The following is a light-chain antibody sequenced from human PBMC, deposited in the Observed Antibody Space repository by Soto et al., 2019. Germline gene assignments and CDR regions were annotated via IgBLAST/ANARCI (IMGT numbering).Light chain of an antibody. CDR2: AAS. CDR3: QQSYSTWT. CDR1: QSISSY. V-gene: IGKV1-39*01. J-gene: IGKJ1*01. Sequence: ESQMAQARPSLSASVGARIPITCRASQSISSYLNWYQQKPGKAPKLLIYAASSLQSGVPSRFSGSGSGTDFTLTISSLQPEDFATYYCQQSYSTWTFCQGSKV.